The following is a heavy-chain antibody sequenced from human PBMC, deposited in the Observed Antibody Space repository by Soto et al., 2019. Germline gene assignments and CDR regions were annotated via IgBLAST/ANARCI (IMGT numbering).Heavy chain of an antibody. D-gene: IGHD3-10*01. CDR1: GGSFSGYY. Sequence: SETLSLTCGVYGGSFSGYYWSWIRQPPGKGLEWIGEVNHSGGTNYNPSLESRVTISVDTSKNQFSLKQSSVTAADTAVYYCERVVRGVIGTYYYYYGMDVWGQGTTVTVSS. V-gene: IGHV4-34*01. CDR3: ERVVRGVIGTYYYYYGMDV. J-gene: IGHJ6*02. CDR2: VNHSGGT.